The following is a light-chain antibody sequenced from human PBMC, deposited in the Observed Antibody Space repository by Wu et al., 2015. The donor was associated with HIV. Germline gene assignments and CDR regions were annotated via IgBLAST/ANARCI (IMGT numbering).Light chain of an antibody. CDR3: QHYNNWQT. CDR1: QSVSSN. V-gene: IGKV3-15*01. J-gene: IGKJ1*01. Sequence: EIVMTQSPATLSVSPGERATLSCRASQSVSSNLVWYQQRPGQAPRLLIYGASTRATGIPARFSGSGSGTEFTLTISSMQSEDFAVYHCQHYNNWQTFGQGTKVEIK. CDR2: GAS.